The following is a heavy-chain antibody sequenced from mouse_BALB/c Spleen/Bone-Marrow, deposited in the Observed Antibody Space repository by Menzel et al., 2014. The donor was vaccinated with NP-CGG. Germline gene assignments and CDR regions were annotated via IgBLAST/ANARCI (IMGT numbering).Heavy chain of an antibody. J-gene: IGHJ4*01. D-gene: IGHD4-1*01. CDR1: GFNIKDTY. CDR3: ARWEYYAMDY. V-gene: IGHV14-3*02. CDR2: IDPANGNT. Sequence: VQLQQSGAELVKPGASVKLSCTASGFNIKDTYMHWVKQRPEQGLEWIGRIDPANGNTKYDPKFQDKATITADTSSNTAYLQFSSLTSEDTAVYYCARWEYYAMDYWGQGTSVTVSS.